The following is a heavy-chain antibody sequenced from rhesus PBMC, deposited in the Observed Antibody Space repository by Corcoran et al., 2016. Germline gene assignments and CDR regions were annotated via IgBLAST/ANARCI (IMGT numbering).Heavy chain of an antibody. D-gene: IGHD3-28*01. J-gene: IGHJ5-2*02. CDR3: TTSGGYYTLLDV. V-gene: IGHV3-118*01. CDR1: GFTFSSSA. CDR2: IRSKSNNYET. Sequence: EVQLVESGGGLVQPGGSLRLSCAASGFTFSSSAMHWVRQASGKGLEWVGRIRSKSNNYETGYAASVKGRFTISRDDSKNTAYLQMNSLKTEDTAVYYCTTSGGYYTLLDVWGRGVLVTVSS.